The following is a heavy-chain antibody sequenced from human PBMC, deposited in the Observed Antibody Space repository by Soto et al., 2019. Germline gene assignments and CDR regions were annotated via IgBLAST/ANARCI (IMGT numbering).Heavy chain of an antibody. V-gene: IGHV4-4*02. CDR3: ARVGYQLLGTDAFDI. D-gene: IGHD2-2*01. Sequence: QVQLQESGPGLVKPSGTLSLTCAVSSGSISSSNWWSWVRQPPGKGLEWIGEIYHSGSTNYNPSLKSRVTISVDKSKNQFSLKLSSVTAADTVVYYCARVGYQLLGTDAFDIWGQGTMVTVSS. CDR2: IYHSGST. J-gene: IGHJ3*02. CDR1: SGSISSSNW.